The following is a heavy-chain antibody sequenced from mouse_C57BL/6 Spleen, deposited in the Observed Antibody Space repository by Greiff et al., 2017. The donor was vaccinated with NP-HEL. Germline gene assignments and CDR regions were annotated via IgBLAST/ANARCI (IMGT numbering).Heavy chain of an antibody. CDR2: IYPGDGDT. Sequence: QVQLQQSGPELVKPGASVKLSCKASGYAFSRSWMNWVKQRPGKGLEWIGRIYPGDGDTNYNGKFKGKATLTADKSSSTAYMQLSSLTSEDSAVYFGARSGLGSSCVDYWGQGTTLTVSS. CDR1: GYAFSRSW. CDR3: ARSGLGSSCVDY. J-gene: IGHJ2*01. V-gene: IGHV1-82*01. D-gene: IGHD1-1*01.